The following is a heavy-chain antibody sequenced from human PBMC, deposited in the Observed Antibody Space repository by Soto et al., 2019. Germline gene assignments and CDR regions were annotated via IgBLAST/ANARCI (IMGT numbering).Heavy chain of an antibody. V-gene: IGHV1-3*01. CDR3: ARDPSYYGMDV. J-gene: IGHJ6*02. CDR1: GYTFTSYA. CDR2: INAGNGNT. Sequence: PSVKVSCKASGYTFTSYAMHWVRQAPGQRLEWMGWINAGNGNTKYSQKFQGRVTITRDTSASTAYMELSSLRSEDTAVYYCARDPSYYGMDVWGHGTTVTVSS.